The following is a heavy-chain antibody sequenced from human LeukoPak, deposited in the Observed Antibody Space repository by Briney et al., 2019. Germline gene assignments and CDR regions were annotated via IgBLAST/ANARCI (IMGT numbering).Heavy chain of an antibody. D-gene: IGHD1-26*01. CDR3: ARGRSGSYYFDY. V-gene: IGHV4-61*02. CDR2: MDISGTT. Sequence: SQTLSLTCTVSGGSISSGTYYWSWIRQPAGKGLERIGRMDISGTTNYNPSLKSRVTISVDTSKNQFSLRLNSVTAADTAVYYCARGRSGSYYFDYWGQGTLVTVSS. CDR1: GGSISSGTYY. J-gene: IGHJ4*02.